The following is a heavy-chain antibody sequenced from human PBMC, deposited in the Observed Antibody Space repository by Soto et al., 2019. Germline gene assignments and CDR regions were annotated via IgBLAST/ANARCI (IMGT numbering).Heavy chain of an antibody. CDR2: IWNDGSNT. J-gene: IGHJ4*02. D-gene: IGHD3-3*01. CDR1: GFTFSRYG. Sequence: QVELVESGGGVVQPGGSLRLSCVGSGFTFSRYGMHWVRQAPGKGLEWLAFIWNDGSNTYHVDSVRGRFSISRDNSKNTLSLQMNSLRIEDTAVYYCAGFSGWLLLDSWGQGTMVTVSS. V-gene: IGHV3-33*03. CDR3: AGFSGWLLLDS.